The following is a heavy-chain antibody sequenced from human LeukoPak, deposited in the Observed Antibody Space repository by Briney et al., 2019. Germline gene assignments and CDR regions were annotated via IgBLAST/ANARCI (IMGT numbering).Heavy chain of an antibody. CDR2: ISYSGST. Sequence: SETLSLTCTVSGGSISSYYWSWIRQPPGKGLEWIGYISYSGSTNYNPSLKSRVTISVDTSKNQFSLKLSSVTAANTAVYYCARIVVITTSDAFDIWGQGTMVTVSS. CDR3: ARIVVITTSDAFDI. J-gene: IGHJ3*02. V-gene: IGHV4-59*08. D-gene: IGHD3-22*01. CDR1: GGSISSYY.